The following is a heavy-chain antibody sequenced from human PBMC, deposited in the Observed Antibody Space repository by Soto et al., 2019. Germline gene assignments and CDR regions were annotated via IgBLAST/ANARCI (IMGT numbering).Heavy chain of an antibody. CDR3: ARDGTKAVAGDYYYGMDV. D-gene: IGHD6-19*01. Sequence: QVQLVQSGAEVKKPGSSVKVSCKASGGTFSSYAISWVRQAPGQGLEWMGGIIPIFGTANYAQKFQGRFTITADESTSTAYMELSSLRSEDTAVYYCARDGTKAVAGDYYYGMDVWGQGTTVTVSS. CDR2: IIPIFGTA. J-gene: IGHJ6*02. V-gene: IGHV1-69*12. CDR1: GGTFSSYA.